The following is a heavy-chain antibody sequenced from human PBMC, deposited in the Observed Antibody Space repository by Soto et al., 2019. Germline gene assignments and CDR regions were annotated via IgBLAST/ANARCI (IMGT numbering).Heavy chain of an antibody. CDR1: GFTFSSSG. CDR3: ARGPYSGGFDY. J-gene: IGHJ4*02. CDR2: IWYDGSEK. Sequence: QVQLVESGGGVVQPGRSLRLSCAASGFTFSSSGMHWVRQAPDKGLEWVALIWYDGSEKYYADSVKGRFTISRDNSKNTLYLQMNSLRAEDTAVYYCARGPYSGGFDYWGQGTLVTVSS. V-gene: IGHV3-33*01. D-gene: IGHD6-19*01.